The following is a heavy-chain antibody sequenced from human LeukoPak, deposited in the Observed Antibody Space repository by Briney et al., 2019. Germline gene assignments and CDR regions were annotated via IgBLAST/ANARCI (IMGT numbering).Heavy chain of an antibody. CDR3: ARRGYSDSSGYDY. J-gene: IGHJ4*02. V-gene: IGHV3-11*04. Sequence: GGSLRLSCAASGFTFSDYYMSWIRQAPGKGLEWVSYISSSGSTIYYADSLMGRSTISRDNAKNSLYLQINSLRAEDTAIYYCARRGYSDSSGYDYWGQGTLVTVSS. CDR1: GFTFSDYY. CDR2: ISSSGSTI. D-gene: IGHD3-22*01.